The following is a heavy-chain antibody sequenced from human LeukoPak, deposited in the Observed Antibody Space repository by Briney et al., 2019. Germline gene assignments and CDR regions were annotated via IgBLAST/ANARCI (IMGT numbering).Heavy chain of an antibody. CDR3: AREHSSSSGKVFDY. J-gene: IGHJ4*02. V-gene: IGHV1-2*02. CDR2: INHNSGGT. Sequence: ASVKVSCKASGYTFPGYYMHWVRQAPGQGLEWMGWINHNSGGTNYAQKFQGRVTMTRDTSISTAYMELSRLRSDDTAVYYCAREHSSSSGKVFDYWGQGTLVTVSS. D-gene: IGHD6-6*01. CDR1: GYTFPGYY.